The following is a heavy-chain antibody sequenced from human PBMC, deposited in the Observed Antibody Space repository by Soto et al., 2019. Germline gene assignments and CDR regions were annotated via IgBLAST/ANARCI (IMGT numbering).Heavy chain of an antibody. J-gene: IGHJ5*02. CDR3: ARNPATAEATGWFDP. Sequence: EEQVVQSGGGLVQPGGSLRVSCAVSGFTVSSSYMSWVRQAPGKGLEWVSAIYSDGSTYYLDSVRGRFTISRDNSKNTLDLQMDSLRVEDTAVYYCARNPATAEATGWFDPWGQGTQVTVSS. V-gene: IGHV3-66*01. CDR2: IYSDGST. CDR1: GFTVSSSY. D-gene: IGHD2-21*02.